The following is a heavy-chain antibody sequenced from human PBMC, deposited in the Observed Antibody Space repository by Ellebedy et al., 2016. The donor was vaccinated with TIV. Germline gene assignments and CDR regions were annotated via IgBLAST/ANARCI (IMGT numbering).Heavy chain of an antibody. D-gene: IGHD2-15*01. Sequence: AASVKVSCKASGYTFTNYGITWVRQAPGQGLEWMGWISAYNGDTNYAQKLQGRVTMTTDTSTSTAYMELRSLRSDDTAVYYCARYCSGGNCYSGVYGMDVWGQGTTVTVSS. CDR2: ISAYNGDT. V-gene: IGHV1-18*04. CDR1: GYTFTNYG. CDR3: ARYCSGGNCYSGVYGMDV. J-gene: IGHJ6*02.